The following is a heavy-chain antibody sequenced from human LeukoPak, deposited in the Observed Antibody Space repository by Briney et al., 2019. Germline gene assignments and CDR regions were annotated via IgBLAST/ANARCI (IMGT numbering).Heavy chain of an antibody. Sequence: SETLSLTCAVSGGPVSSGPYYWSWIRQPPGEGLEWIGWENNYNVSLKSRVIISVDRSKNQFSLTFISVTAADTAVYYCARYRRELGAYFDYWGQGTLVTVSS. D-gene: IGHD7-27*01. CDR2: EN. J-gene: IGHJ4*02. V-gene: IGHV4-30-2*01. CDR3: ARYRRELGAYFDY. CDR1: GGPVSSGPYY.